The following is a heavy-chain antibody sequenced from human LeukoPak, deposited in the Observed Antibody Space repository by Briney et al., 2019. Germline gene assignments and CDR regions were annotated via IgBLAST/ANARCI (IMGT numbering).Heavy chain of an antibody. D-gene: IGHD2-2*01. CDR1: GFTLSSYA. V-gene: IGHV3-64*01. Sequence: GGSLRLSCAASGFTLSSYATHCLRHAPGKGLEYVSAIISTGGSTYYANSVKGRFTISRDNAKNTLYLQMGSLRAEDMSMSYIARLAGHCSSTRCENASWGQGTLVTVS. J-gene: IGHJ5*02. CDR3: ARLAGHCSSTRCENAS. CDR2: IISTGGST.